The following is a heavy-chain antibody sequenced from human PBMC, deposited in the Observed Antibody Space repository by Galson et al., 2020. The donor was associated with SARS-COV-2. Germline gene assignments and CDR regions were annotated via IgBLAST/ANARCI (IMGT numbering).Heavy chain of an antibody. CDR1: GFRFSSYA. Sequence: GESLKISCAASGFRFSSYAMSWVRQAPGEGLEWVSYISVSGATTYLADSVKGRFTISRDNSKNTLHLQMNSLRAEDTAIYYCVKDQSTSWYEAWDYWGQGSLVTVSS. CDR3: VKDQSTSWYEAWDY. CDR2: ISVSGATT. V-gene: IGHV3-23*01. D-gene: IGHD6-13*01. J-gene: IGHJ4*02.